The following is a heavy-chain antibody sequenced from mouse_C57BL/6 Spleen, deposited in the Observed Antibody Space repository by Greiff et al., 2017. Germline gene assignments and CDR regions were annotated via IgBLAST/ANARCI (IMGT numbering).Heavy chain of an antibody. CDR1: GYTFTSYW. CDR2: IDPSDSYT. J-gene: IGHJ4*01. D-gene: IGHD2-3*01. CDR3: ARGGYDGYYAMDY. V-gene: IGHV1-50*01. Sequence: VQLQQSGAELVKPGASVKLSCKASGYTFTSYWMQWVKQRPGQGLEWIGEIDPSDSYTNYNQKFKGKATLTVDTSSRTAYMQLSSLTSEDSAVYYCARGGYDGYYAMDYWGQGTSVTVSS.